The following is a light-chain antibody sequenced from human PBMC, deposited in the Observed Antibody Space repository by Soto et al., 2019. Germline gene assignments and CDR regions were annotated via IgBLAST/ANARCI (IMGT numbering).Light chain of an antibody. CDR1: SSNIGNNY. CDR3: GTWDSSLSAPGV. Sequence: QSVLTQPPSVSAAPGQKVTISCSGSSSNIGNNYVSWYQQLPGTAPKLLIYDNNKRPSGIPDRFSGSKSGTSATLGITGLQTGDEADYYCGTWDSSLSAPGVFGTGTKLTVL. V-gene: IGLV1-51*01. CDR2: DNN. J-gene: IGLJ1*01.